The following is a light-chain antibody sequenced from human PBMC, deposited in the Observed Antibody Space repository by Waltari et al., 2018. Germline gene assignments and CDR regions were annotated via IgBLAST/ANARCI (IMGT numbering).Light chain of an antibody. J-gene: IGKJ3*01. Sequence: IQMTQSPSYLSASVGDRVPIPCRASQGISYYLAWYQQKPEKVPKLLIYAASTLQSGVPSRFSGSGSGTDFTLTISSLQPEDVATYYCQKYNSEGFTFGPGTKVDIK. V-gene: IGKV1-27*01. CDR3: QKYNSEGFT. CDR1: QGISYY. CDR2: AAS.